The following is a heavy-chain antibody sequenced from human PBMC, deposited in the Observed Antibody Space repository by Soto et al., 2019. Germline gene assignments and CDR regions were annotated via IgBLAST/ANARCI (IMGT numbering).Heavy chain of an antibody. CDR3: AKDSGPSGYFDY. J-gene: IGHJ4*02. D-gene: IGHD6-19*01. CDR1: GFTFSSYG. Sequence: RLSCAASGFTFSSYGMHWVRQAPGKGLEWVAVISYDGSNKYYADSVKGRFTISRDNSKNTLYLQMNSLRAEDTAVYYCAKDSGPSGYFDYWGQGTLVTVSS. V-gene: IGHV3-30*18. CDR2: ISYDGSNK.